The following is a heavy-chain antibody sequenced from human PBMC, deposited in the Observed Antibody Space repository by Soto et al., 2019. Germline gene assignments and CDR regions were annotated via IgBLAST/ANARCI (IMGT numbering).Heavy chain of an antibody. CDR2: IYYSGST. V-gene: IGHV4-59*08. D-gene: IGHD1-26*01. CDR3: ARHSGRVSGSYLDY. CDR1: GGSISSYY. Sequence: QVQLQESGPGLVKPSETLSLTCTVSGGSISSYYWSWIRQPPGKGLEWIGYIYYSGSTNYNPSLKSRVTISVDTSKNPCSLKLRSVTAADTAVYYCARHSGRVSGSYLDYWGQGNLVTVSS. J-gene: IGHJ4*02.